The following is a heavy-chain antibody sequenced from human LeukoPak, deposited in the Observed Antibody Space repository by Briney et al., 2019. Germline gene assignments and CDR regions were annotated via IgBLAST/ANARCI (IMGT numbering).Heavy chain of an antibody. CDR1: GGSISSSNW. D-gene: IGHD4-11*01. CDR2: IYHSGST. Sequence: SETLSLTCAVSGGSISSSNWWSWVRQPPGKGLEWIGEIYHSGSTNYNPSLKSRVTISVDTSKNQFSLKLSSVTAADTAVYYCARWARSTLSSRAFDYWGQGTLVTVSS. CDR3: ARWARSTLSSRAFDY. V-gene: IGHV4-4*02. J-gene: IGHJ4*02.